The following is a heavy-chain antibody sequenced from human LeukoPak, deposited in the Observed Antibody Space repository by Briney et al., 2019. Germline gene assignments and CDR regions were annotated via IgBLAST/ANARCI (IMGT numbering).Heavy chain of an antibody. Sequence: PGRSLRLSCAASGFTFSSYAMHWVRQAPGKGLEWVAVISYDGSNKYYADSVKGRFTISRDNSKNTLYLQMNTLTAEDTAIYYCAKGTSGSCYSGFDSWGQATLVTVSS. D-gene: IGHD2-15*01. CDR2: ISYDGSNK. V-gene: IGHV3-30-3*01. CDR3: AKGTSGSCYSGFDS. CDR1: GFTFSSYA. J-gene: IGHJ4*02.